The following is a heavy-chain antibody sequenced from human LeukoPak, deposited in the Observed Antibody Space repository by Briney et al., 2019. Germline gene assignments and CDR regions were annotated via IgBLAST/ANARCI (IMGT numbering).Heavy chain of an antibody. Sequence: GGSLRLSCAASGFTFSSYAMSWVRQAPGKGLEWVSAISGSGGSTYYADSVKGRFTISRDNSKNTLYLQMNSLRAEDTAVYYCAKAMKPSGIAARYTKFYYYYYGMDVWGQGTTVTVSS. CDR1: GFTFSSYA. CDR3: AKAMKPSGIAARYTKFYYYYYGMDV. D-gene: IGHD6-6*01. V-gene: IGHV3-23*01. CDR2: ISGSGGST. J-gene: IGHJ6*02.